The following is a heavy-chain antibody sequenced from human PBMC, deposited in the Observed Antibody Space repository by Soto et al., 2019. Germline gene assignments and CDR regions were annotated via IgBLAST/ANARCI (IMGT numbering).Heavy chain of an antibody. Sequence: SETLSLTCTVSGGSISSYYGSWIRQPPGKGLEWIGYIYYSGSTNYNPSLKSRVTISVDTSKNQFSLKLSSVTAADTAVYYCARVYCSGGSCLDYWGQGTLVTVSS. CDR1: GGSISSYY. V-gene: IGHV4-59*01. CDR3: ARVYCSGGSCLDY. CDR2: IYYSGST. J-gene: IGHJ4*02. D-gene: IGHD2-15*01.